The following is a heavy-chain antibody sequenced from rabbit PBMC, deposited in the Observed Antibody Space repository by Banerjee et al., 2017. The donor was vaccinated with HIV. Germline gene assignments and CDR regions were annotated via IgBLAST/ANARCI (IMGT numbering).Heavy chain of an antibody. CDR3: ARYRHDYGVNQDL. Sequence: QEQLEESGGDLVKPGASLTLTCKASGFSFSSSHWMCWVRQAPGKGLEWIRCIDTDWDSACNACWVISRFAISRTSSTKVTLQMNSLTAADTATYFCARYRHDYGVNQDLWGQGTLVTVS. V-gene: IGHV1S45*01. D-gene: IGHD2-1*01. J-gene: IGHJ4*01. CDR1: GFSFSSSHW. CDR2: IDTDWDSA.